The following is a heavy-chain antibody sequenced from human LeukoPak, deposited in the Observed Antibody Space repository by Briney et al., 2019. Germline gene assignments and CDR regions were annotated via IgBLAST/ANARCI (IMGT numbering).Heavy chain of an antibody. J-gene: IGHJ4*02. V-gene: IGHV3-30*02. D-gene: IGHD1-26*01. Sequence: GGSLRLSCAASGFTFSSYGMHWVRQAPGKGLEWVAFIRYDGSNKYYADSVKGRFTISRDNSKNTLYLQMNSLRAEDTAVYYCARDPSRSGSYYDYWGQGTLVTVSS. CDR3: ARDPSRSGSYYDY. CDR1: GFTFSSYG. CDR2: IRYDGSNK.